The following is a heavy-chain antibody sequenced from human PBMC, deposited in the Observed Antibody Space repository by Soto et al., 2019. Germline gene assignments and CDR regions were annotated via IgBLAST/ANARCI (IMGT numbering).Heavy chain of an antibody. J-gene: IGHJ3*02. CDR2: IKSKTDGGTK. Sequence: GGSLRLSCAASGFTFSNAWMSWVRQAPGKGLEWVGRIKSKTDGGTKDYAATVKGRFTISRDDSKNTLYLQMNSLKTDDTAVYYCTTDSIGSTSYWGFWSGYYAFDIWGQGTMVTVSS. D-gene: IGHD3-3*01. CDR3: TTDSIGSTSYWGFWSGYYAFDI. CDR1: GFTFSNAW. V-gene: IGHV3-15*01.